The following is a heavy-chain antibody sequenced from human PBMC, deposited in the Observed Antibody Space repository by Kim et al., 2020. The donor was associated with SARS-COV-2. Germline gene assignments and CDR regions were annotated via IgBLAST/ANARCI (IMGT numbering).Heavy chain of an antibody. CDR1: GFTFSSYA. Sequence: GGSLRLSCAASGFTFSSYAMHWVRQAPGKGLEWVAVISYDGSNKYYADSVKGRFTISRDNSKNTPYLQMNSLRAEDTAVYYCARSYSGSYLAPFDYWGQG. V-gene: IGHV3-30-3*01. CDR3: ARSYSGSYLAPFDY. D-gene: IGHD1-26*01. CDR2: ISYDGSNK. J-gene: IGHJ4*02.